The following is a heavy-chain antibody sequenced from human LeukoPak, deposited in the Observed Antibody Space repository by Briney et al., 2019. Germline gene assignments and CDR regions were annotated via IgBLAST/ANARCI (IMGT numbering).Heavy chain of an antibody. CDR3: ARGAYYDFWSGYYSSYYYYMDV. CDR2: IKQDGSEK. D-gene: IGHD3-3*01. J-gene: IGHJ6*03. CDR1: GFTFSSYW. Sequence: GGSLRLSCAASGFTFSSYWMSWVRQAPGKGLEWVANIKQDGSEKYYVDSVKGRFTISRDNAKNSLYLQMNSLRAEDTAVYYCARGAYYDFWSGYYSSYYYYMDVWGKGTTVTVSS. V-gene: IGHV3-7*01.